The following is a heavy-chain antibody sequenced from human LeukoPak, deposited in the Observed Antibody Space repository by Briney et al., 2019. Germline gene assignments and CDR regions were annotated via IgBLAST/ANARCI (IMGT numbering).Heavy chain of an antibody. CDR3: AKAPANYVDTAMGTFDY. J-gene: IGHJ4*02. CDR1: GFTFSSYA. V-gene: IGHV3-23*01. Sequence: GGSLTLSCAASGFTFSSYAMNWVRQAPGKGLEWVSAISSSGISTYYADSVKGRFTISRDNSKNTLYLQMNSLRAEDTAVYYCAKAPANYVDTAMGTFDYWGQGTLVTVSS. D-gene: IGHD5-18*01. CDR2: ISSSGIST.